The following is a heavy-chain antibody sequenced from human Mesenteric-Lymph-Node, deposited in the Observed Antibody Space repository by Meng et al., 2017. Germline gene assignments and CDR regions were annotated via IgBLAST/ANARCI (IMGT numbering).Heavy chain of an antibody. CDR3: ARDIPSGDRSWIDS. CDR2: IYYSGST. Sequence: SETLSLTCTVSGGSISGYYWSWIRQPPGKGLEWIGNIYYSGSTNYNPSLKSRVTMSIDTSKNQFSLKLSSVTAADTAVYYCARDIPSGDRSWIDSWGQGALVTVSS. J-gene: IGHJ5*01. CDR1: GGSISGYY. D-gene: IGHD3-10*01. V-gene: IGHV4-59*01.